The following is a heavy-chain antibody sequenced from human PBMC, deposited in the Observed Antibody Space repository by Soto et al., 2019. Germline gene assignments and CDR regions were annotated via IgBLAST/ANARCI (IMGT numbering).Heavy chain of an antibody. V-gene: IGHV1-2*02. J-gene: IGHJ4*02. CDR2: INPNSGGT. CDR1: GYTFTGYY. CDR3: ARGGSSSLDY. D-gene: IGHD6-6*01. Sequence: QVQLMQSGAEVKKPGASVKVSCKASGYTFTGYYMHWVRQAPGQGPEWMGWINPNSGGTTYAQKFQGRVTVTRDTSISTAYMELSSLRSDDTAVYYCARGGSSSLDYWGQGTLVTVSS.